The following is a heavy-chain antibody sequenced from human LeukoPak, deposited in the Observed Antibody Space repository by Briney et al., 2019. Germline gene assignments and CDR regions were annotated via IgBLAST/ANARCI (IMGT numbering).Heavy chain of an antibody. V-gene: IGHV3-30-3*01. D-gene: IGHD3-22*01. J-gene: IGHJ4*02. CDR3: ARDRSSSGYTLDY. Sequence: GGSLRLSCAASGFTFSSYAMHWVRRAPGKGLEWVADISYDGSNKYYADSVKGRFTISRDNSKNTLYLQMNSLRAEDTAVYYCARDRSSSGYTLDYWGQGTLVTVSS. CDR2: ISYDGSNK. CDR1: GFTFSSYA.